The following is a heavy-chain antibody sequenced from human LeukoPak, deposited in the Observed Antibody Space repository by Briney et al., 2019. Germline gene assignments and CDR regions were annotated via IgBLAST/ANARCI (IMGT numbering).Heavy chain of an antibody. Sequence: SQTLSLTCTVSGGSISSGGYYWSWIRQHPGKGLEWIGYIYYSGSTYYNPSLKSRVTISVDTSKNQFSLKLSSVTAADTAVYYCARAMVRGVISHFDYWGQGTLVTVSS. D-gene: IGHD3-10*01. V-gene: IGHV4-31*03. CDR1: GGSISSGGYY. J-gene: IGHJ4*02. CDR2: IYYSGST. CDR3: ARAMVRGVISHFDY.